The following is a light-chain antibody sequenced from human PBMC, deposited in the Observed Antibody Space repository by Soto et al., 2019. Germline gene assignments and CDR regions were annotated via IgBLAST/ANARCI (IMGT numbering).Light chain of an antibody. V-gene: IGLV2-8*01. CDR2: EVT. J-gene: IGLJ1*01. Sequence: HSVLTQPPSASGSPGQSVTISCTGTSSDVGYYNYVSWYQQHPGKAPKLVIYEVTKRPSGVPDRVSASKSGNTASLTVSGLRAEDEADYYRSSYAGSNNFVFGSGTKVTVL. CDR3: SSYAGSNNFV. CDR1: SSDVGYYNY.